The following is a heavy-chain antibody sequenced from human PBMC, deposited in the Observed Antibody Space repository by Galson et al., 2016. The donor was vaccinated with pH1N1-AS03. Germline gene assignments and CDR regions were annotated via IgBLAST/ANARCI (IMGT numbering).Heavy chain of an antibody. D-gene: IGHD3-22*01. CDR3: ARRYYFDI. CDR1: GYTLTRYY. V-gene: IGHV1-46*01. Sequence: SVKVSCKASGYTLTRYYMHWVRQAPGQGLEWMGIIDTSGGPTTYAPKFQGRITLTTDTSTSTVYMEMVSLRSEDTAVYYCARRYYFDIWVQGTMVTVSS. J-gene: IGHJ3*02. CDR2: IDTSGGPT.